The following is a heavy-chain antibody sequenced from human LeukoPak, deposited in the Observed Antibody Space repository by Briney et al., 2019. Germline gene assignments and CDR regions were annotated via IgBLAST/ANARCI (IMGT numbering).Heavy chain of an antibody. CDR1: GGSIRRSSYY. CDR2: IYNTGST. Sequence: CTXXGGSIRRSSYYWAWLRQPPGKGLEWVGSIYNTGSTYDNPSLKSRATISVDRTKNQFSLKGTSVTAAGKAGYYCARXWNWNPTPAFDLWGQGTMVTVSS. J-gene: IGHJ3*01. V-gene: IGHV4-39*07. D-gene: IGHD1-1*01. CDR3: ARXWNWNPTPAFDL.